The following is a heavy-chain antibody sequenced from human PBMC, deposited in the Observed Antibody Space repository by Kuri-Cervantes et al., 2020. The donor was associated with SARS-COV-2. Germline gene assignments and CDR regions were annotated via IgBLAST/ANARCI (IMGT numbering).Heavy chain of an antibody. J-gene: IGHJ4*02. D-gene: IGHD3-3*01. CDR3: ARGFLEWLDY. Sequence: GESLKISCAASGFTFSSYAMHWVRQAPGKGLEWVAVISYDGSNKYYADSVKGRFTISRDNSKNTLYLQMNSLRAEDTAVYYCARGFLEWLDYWGQGTLVTVSS. V-gene: IGHV3-30-3*01. CDR1: GFTFSSYA. CDR2: ISYDGSNK.